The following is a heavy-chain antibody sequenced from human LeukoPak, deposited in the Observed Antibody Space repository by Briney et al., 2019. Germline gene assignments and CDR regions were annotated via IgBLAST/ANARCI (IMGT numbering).Heavy chain of an antibody. Sequence: GVSLRLSCAASGFTFSSYDMNWVRQAPGKGLEWVSYISSSGDVIYYADSVKGRFTISRENAKNSVYLQMNSLRAEDTALYYCARDHYGSKHFDSWGQGTLVTVSS. V-gene: IGHV3-48*03. J-gene: IGHJ4*02. CDR2: ISSSGDVI. CDR1: GFTFSSYD. D-gene: IGHD4-23*01. CDR3: ARDHYGSKHFDS.